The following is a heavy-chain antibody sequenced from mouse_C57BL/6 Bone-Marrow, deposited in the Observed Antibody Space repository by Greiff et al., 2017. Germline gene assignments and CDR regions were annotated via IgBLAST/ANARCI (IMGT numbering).Heavy chain of an antibody. V-gene: IGHV1-64*01. CDR1: GYTFTSYW. D-gene: IGHD3-2*02. CDR3: ARQLRLLYCYAMDY. J-gene: IGHJ4*01. CDR2: IHPNSGST. Sequence: QVQLQQPGAELVKPGASVKLSCKASGYTFTSYWMHWVKQRPGQGLEWIGMIHPNSGSTNYNEKFKSKATLTVDKSSSPAYMQLSSLTSEDSAVYYCARQLRLLYCYAMDYWGQGTSVTVSS.